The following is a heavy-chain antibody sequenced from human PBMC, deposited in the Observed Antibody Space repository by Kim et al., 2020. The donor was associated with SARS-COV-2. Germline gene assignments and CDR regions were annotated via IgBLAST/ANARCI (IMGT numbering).Heavy chain of an antibody. D-gene: IGHD3-10*01. CDR1: GGSFSGYY. CDR3: AGDRHLSFGDWGCWFGP. Sequence: SETLSLTCAVSGGSFSGYYWSWIRQPPGKGLEWIGEISHSGSTNYNPYPKSRVTISVETYENQLSLQLSSMTAADTAVDYCAGDRHLSFGDWGCWFGPWG. CDR2: ISHSGST. J-gene: IGHJ5*02. V-gene: IGHV4-34*01.